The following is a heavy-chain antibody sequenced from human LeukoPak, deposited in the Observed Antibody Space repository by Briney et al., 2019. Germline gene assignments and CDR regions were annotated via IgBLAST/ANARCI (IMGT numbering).Heavy chain of an antibody. Sequence: GESLKISCRGSGYTFATYWIAWVRQVPGKGLEWLGIIYPDDFYTTYNPSFQGQVTISADKSISTAFLQWSSLRASDTAIYYCARRYCGSTSCYYMDVWGKGTSVTVSS. D-gene: IGHD2-2*01. CDR1: GYTFATYW. V-gene: IGHV5-51*01. CDR3: ARRYCGSTSCYYMDV. J-gene: IGHJ6*03. CDR2: IYPDDFYT.